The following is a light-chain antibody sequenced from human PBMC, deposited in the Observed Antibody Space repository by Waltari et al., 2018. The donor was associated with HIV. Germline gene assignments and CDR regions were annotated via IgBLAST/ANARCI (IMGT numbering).Light chain of an antibody. Sequence: DIQMTQPPSTLSASIGDVITITCRASQTVNTYLAWYQQKSGNAPKLLIYQASTLNTAVPSRFAASASGTDFTLTISGLQPDDFATYYCQQYNSYFRTFGQGTRV. CDR3: QQYNSYFRT. J-gene: IGKJ1*01. CDR1: QTVNTY. CDR2: QAS. V-gene: IGKV1-5*03.